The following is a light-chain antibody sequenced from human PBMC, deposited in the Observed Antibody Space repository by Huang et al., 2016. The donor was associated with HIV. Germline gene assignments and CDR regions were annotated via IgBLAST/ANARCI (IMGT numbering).Light chain of an antibody. Sequence: EIVMTQSPATLSVSLGERATLSCRASQSVSSNLAWYQQKPGQAPRLRIYGASTRATGIPARFSGSGWGTEFTLTISRLESEDFAVYYCQQHNNWPPITFGQGTRLEIK. CDR3: QQHNNWPPIT. CDR2: GAS. J-gene: IGKJ5*01. V-gene: IGKV3-15*01. CDR1: QSVSSN.